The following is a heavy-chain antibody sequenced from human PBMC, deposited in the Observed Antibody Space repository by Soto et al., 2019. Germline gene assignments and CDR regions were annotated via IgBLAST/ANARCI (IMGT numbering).Heavy chain of an antibody. CDR3: AREKVSDSGDYYFDY. V-gene: IGHV4-30-4*01. Sequence: SETLSLTCTVAGGAVSSDDYYWSWVRQSPDKGLEWIGYIYHSGHTWYNPSLESRLVISIDTSKNHFSLEVSSVTAADTAVYFCAREKVSDSGDYYFDYWGRGTLVTVSS. D-gene: IGHD4-17*01. CDR1: GGAVSSDDYY. CDR2: IYHSGHT. J-gene: IGHJ4*02.